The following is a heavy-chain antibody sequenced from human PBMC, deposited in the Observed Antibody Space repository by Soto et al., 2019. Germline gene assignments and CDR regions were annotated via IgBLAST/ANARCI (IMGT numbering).Heavy chain of an antibody. Sequence: SGPPLVNPTQTLTLTCTFSGFSLSTSGVGVGWIRQPPGKALEWLALIYWNDDKRYNPSLKSRLTITKDTSKNQVVLTMTNMDPVETATYHCANGRTTYDSRSGSYYKHWGQGSLVT. V-gene: IGHV2-5*01. CDR3: ANGRTTYDSRSGSYYKH. D-gene: IGHD3-10*01. CDR2: IYWNDDK. J-gene: IGHJ4*02. CDR1: GFSLSTSGVG.